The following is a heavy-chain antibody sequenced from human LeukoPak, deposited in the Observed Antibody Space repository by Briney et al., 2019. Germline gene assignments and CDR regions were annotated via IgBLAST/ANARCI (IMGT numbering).Heavy chain of an antibody. CDR1: GYSFTSYW. Sequence: HGESLKISCKGSGYSFTSYWIGWVRQMPGKGLEWMGIIYPGDSDTTYGPSFQGQVTISADKSISTAYLQWRSLKASDTAMYYCARVGYCSGGSCYSDFENWFDPWGQGTLVTVSS. D-gene: IGHD2-15*01. CDR3: ARVGYCSGGSCYSDFENWFDP. V-gene: IGHV5-51*01. J-gene: IGHJ5*02. CDR2: IYPGDSDT.